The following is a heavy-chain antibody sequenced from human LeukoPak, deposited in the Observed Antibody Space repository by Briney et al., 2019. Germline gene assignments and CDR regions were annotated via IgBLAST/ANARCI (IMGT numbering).Heavy chain of an antibody. V-gene: IGHV3-74*01. Sequence: GGSLRLSCSASGFTFSSYWMHSVRQAPGKGLVWVSRINSDGSRPSYADSVKGRFTISRDNAKTTLDLQMNSLRAEDTDVYYCARVGAAMAYYWGQGTLVTVSS. CDR2: INSDGSRP. CDR1: GFTFSSYW. CDR3: ARVGAAMAYY. D-gene: IGHD5-18*01. J-gene: IGHJ4*02.